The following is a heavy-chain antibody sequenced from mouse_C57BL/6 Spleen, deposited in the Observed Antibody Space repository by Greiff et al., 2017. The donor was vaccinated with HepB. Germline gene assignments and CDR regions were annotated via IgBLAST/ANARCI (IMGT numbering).Heavy chain of an antibody. CDR1: GYTFTSYW. Sequence: QVQLQQPGAELVRPGTSVKLSCKASGYTFTSYWMHWVKQRPGQGLEWIGVIDPSDSYTNYNQKFKGKATLTVDTSSSTAYMQLSSLTSEDSAVYYWAVYDGYYLTGKDDYWGQGTTLTVSS. J-gene: IGHJ2*01. V-gene: IGHV1-59*01. CDR3: AVYDGYYLTGKDDY. CDR2: IDPSDSYT. D-gene: IGHD2-3*01.